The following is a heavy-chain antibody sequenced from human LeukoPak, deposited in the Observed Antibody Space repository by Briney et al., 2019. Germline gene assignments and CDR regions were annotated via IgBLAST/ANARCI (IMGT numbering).Heavy chain of an antibody. V-gene: IGHV3-30*03. CDR2: ISHDGSNK. J-gene: IGHJ6*03. CDR3: ARDQGSGINYYYYYMDV. CDR1: GFTFSSYG. Sequence: GGSLRLSCAASGFTFSSYGMYWVRQAPGKGLEWVAVISHDGSNKYYADSVKGRFTISRDNSKNMLYLQMNSLRAEDTAVYYCARDQGSGINYYYYYMDVWGKGTTVTVSS. D-gene: IGHD3-10*01.